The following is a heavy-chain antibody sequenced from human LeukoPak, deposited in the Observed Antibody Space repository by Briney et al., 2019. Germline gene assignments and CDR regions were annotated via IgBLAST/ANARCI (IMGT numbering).Heavy chain of an antibody. CDR3: ARAKSNYYYYMDV. J-gene: IGHJ6*03. CDR2: ISASGNTI. Sequence: PGGSLRLSCAASGFTFSIYSMNWVRQAPGKGLEWVSYISASGNTIGYADSVKGRFTISRDTAKNSLYLQMNSLRAEDTAVYYCARAKSNYYYYMDVWGKGTTVTVSS. V-gene: IGHV3-48*01. CDR1: GFTFSIYS.